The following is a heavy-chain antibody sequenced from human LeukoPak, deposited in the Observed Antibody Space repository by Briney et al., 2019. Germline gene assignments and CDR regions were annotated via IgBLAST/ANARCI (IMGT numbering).Heavy chain of an antibody. CDR3: ARRLTMVRGIISFAYFDY. D-gene: IGHD3-10*01. Sequence: SETLSLTCTVSGGSISSSSFYWGWIRQPPGKGLELIGSIYYSGSTYYNPSLKSRVTISVDTSKNQFSLKLSSVTAADTAVYYCARRLTMVRGIISFAYFDYWGQGTLVTVSS. V-gene: IGHV4-39*01. CDR2: IYYSGST. J-gene: IGHJ4*02. CDR1: GGSISSSSFY.